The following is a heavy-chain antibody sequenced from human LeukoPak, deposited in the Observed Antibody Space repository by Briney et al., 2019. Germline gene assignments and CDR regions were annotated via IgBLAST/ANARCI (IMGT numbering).Heavy chain of an antibody. Sequence: PSETLSLTCTVSGGSISTTNYYWGWIRQSPGKGLEWFGCVYYSGSTNYNPSLKSRVTISVDTSKNQFSLKLSSVTAADTAVYYCARGGSSWYREAPHNNWFDPWGQGTLVTVSS. CDR3: ARGGSSWYREAPHNNWFDP. J-gene: IGHJ5*02. CDR2: VYYSGST. V-gene: IGHV4-39*07. D-gene: IGHD6-13*01. CDR1: GGSISTTNYY.